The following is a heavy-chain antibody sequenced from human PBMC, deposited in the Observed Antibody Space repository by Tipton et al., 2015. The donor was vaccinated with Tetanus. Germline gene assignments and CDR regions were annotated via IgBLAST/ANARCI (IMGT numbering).Heavy chain of an antibody. J-gene: IGHJ5*02. CDR3: ARDVVVPAAGPWFDP. Sequence: SLRLSCAASGFTFSSYSMNWVRQAPGKGLEWVSSISSSSSYIYYADSVKGRFTISRDNAKNSLYLQMNSLRAEDTAVYYCARDVVVPAAGPWFDPWGQGTLVTVSS. CDR2: ISSSSSYI. CDR1: GFTFSSYS. D-gene: IGHD2-2*01. V-gene: IGHV3-21*01.